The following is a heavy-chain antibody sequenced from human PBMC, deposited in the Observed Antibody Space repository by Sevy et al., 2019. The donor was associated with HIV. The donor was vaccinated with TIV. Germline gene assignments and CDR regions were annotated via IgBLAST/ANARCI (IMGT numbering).Heavy chain of an antibody. CDR2: IKADGSET. Sequence: GGSLRFSCAASGFTFSRDWMTWVRQAPGKGLEWVAKIKADGSETYSVDSVKGRFSISRDNAKNALYLQMNSLRAEDTAVYYCARGANNFYNRGQGTLVTVSS. V-gene: IGHV3-7*01. J-gene: IGHJ4*02. CDR1: GFTFSRDW. D-gene: IGHD1-20*01. CDR3: ARGANNFYN.